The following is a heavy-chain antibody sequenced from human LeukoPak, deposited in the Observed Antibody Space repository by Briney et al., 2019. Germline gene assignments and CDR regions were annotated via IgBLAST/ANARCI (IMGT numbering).Heavy chain of an antibody. D-gene: IGHD3-22*01. Sequence: GGSLRLSCSASGFTFTIYTMHWVRQAPGKGLEYVSPISSNGCTTCYADSVKGRFFISRDNSKNTLFLQLSSLRPEDTAVYYCVGDDVYYYDSSGYPHWGQGTLVTVSS. CDR3: VGDDVYYYDSSGYPH. V-gene: IGHV3-64D*06. CDR2: ISSNGCTT. J-gene: IGHJ1*01. CDR1: GFTFTIYT.